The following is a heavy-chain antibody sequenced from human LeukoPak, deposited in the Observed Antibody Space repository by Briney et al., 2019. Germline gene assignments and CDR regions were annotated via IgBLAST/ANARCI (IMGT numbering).Heavy chain of an antibody. J-gene: IGHJ4*02. D-gene: IGHD6-6*01. V-gene: IGHV3-30*18. CDR3: AKGYRSSSGYYFDY. CDR1: GFTFSSYA. CDR2: ILHDGTSK. Sequence: GGSLRLSCAASGFTFSSYAMHWVRQAPGKGLEWVAFILHDGTSKYYTDSVKGRFTISRDNSKNTLDLQMNNLRAEDTAVYYCAKGYRSSSGYYFDYWGQGTLVTVSS.